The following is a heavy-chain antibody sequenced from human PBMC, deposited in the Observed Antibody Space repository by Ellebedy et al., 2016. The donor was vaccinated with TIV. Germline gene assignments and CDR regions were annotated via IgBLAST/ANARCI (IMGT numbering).Heavy chain of an antibody. V-gene: IGHV3-33*08. Sequence: PGGSLRLSCAASGFTFSSYGMHWVRQAPGKGLEWVAVIWYDGSNKYYADSVKGRFTISRDNSKNTLYLQMNSLRAEDTAVYYCARDDMTTVTIYYYGTDVWGQGTTVTVSS. CDR3: ARDDMTTVTIYYYGTDV. D-gene: IGHD4-17*01. CDR1: GFTFSSYG. CDR2: IWYDGSNK. J-gene: IGHJ6*02.